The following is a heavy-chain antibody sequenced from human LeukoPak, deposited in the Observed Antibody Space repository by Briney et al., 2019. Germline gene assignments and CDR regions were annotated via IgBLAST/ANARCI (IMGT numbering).Heavy chain of an antibody. D-gene: IGHD3-22*01. V-gene: IGHV3-48*03. Sequence: GGSLRLSCAASGFTFSSYEMNWVRQAPGKGLEWVSYISSSGSTIYYADSVKGRFTISRDNAKNSLYLQMNSLRAEDTAVYYCARDDSSGYYPYYYYCGMDVWGQGTTVTVSS. CDR1: GFTFSSYE. CDR2: ISSSGSTI. J-gene: IGHJ6*02. CDR3: ARDDSSGYYPYYYYCGMDV.